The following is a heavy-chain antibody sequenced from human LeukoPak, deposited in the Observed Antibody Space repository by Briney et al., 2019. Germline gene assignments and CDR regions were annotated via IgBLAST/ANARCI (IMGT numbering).Heavy chain of an antibody. CDR2: ISTTSSYT. CDR1: GFTFSDYY. D-gene: IGHD2-2*02. J-gene: IGHJ5*02. Sequence: GGSLRLSCAASGFTFSDYYMSWIRQAQGKGLEWVSYISTTSSYTDYADSVRGRFTISRDNAKNLLYLQMNSLRPEDTAVYYCARDWYCSSSICYTDRNWFDPWGQGTLVTVSS. V-gene: IGHV3-11*05. CDR3: ARDWYCSSSICYTDRNWFDP.